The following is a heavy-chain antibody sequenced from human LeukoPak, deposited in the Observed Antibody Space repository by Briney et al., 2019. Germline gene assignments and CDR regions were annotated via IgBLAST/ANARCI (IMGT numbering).Heavy chain of an antibody. V-gene: IGHV4-39*07. CDR1: GGSISSSSYY. CDR2: IYYTGST. CDR3: ARETPLRYFDP. J-gene: IGHJ5*02. Sequence: SETLSLTCTVSGGSISSSSYYWGWIRQPPGKGLEWIGSIYYTGSTSYNSSLKSRVTMSVDTSKNQFSLKLNSVTAADTAVYYCARETPLRYFDPWGQGTLVTVSS. D-gene: IGHD3-9*01.